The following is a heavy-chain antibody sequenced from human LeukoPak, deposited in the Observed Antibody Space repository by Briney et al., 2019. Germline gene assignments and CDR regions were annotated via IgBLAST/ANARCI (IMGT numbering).Heavy chain of an antibody. D-gene: IGHD3-22*01. V-gene: IGHV3-7*01. Sequence: QSGGSLRLSCAASGFTFSSYAMSWVRQAPGKGLEWVANIKQDGSEKYYVDSVKGRFTISRDNAKNSLYLQMNSLRAEDTAVYYCARQFHYYDSSGPEGYWGQGTLVTVSS. CDR2: IKQDGSEK. CDR1: GFTFSSYA. CDR3: ARQFHYYDSSGPEGY. J-gene: IGHJ4*02.